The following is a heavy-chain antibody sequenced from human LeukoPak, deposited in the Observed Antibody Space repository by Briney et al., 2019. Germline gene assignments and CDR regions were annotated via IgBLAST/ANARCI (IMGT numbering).Heavy chain of an antibody. V-gene: IGHV3-15*01. D-gene: IGHD3-3*01. CDR3: TTAAYYDFWSGYTFDY. Sequence: GGSLRLSCAASGFTFGNAWMSWVRQAPGKGLEWVGRIKRKTDGGTTDYAAPVKSRFTISRDDSKNTLYLQMNSLKTEDTAVYYCTTAAYYDFWSGYTFDYWGQGTLVTVSS. CDR1: GFTFGNAW. CDR2: IKRKTDGGTT. J-gene: IGHJ4*02.